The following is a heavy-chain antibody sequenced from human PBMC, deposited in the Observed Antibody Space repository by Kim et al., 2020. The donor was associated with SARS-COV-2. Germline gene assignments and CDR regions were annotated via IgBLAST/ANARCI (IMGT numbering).Heavy chain of an antibody. V-gene: IGHV3-23*01. CDR1: GFTFTSYA. J-gene: IGHJ4*02. D-gene: IGHD3-10*01. CDR2: VSDTGGYT. Sequence: GGSLRLSCAASGFTFTSYAMSWVRQAPGKGLEWVSTVSDTGGYTYYADSVRGRFTISRDNSKNTLYLQMDSLRAEDTAVYYCTRDRMYASWTYYLRFDNWGQGTLVTVSS. CDR3: TRDRMYASWTYYLRFDN.